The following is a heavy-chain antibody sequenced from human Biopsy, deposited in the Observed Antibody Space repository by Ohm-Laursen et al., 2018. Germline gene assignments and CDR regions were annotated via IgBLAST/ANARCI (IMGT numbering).Heavy chain of an antibody. CDR2: VYYSGST. J-gene: IGHJ3*02. D-gene: IGHD3-22*01. CDR3: GRREVVITHDAFDT. Sequence: PGTLSLTCTVSGGSISSYYWTWIRQPPGKGLEWIGDVYYSGSTNGNPSLKSQVTILVDTSKNQLSLKLNSVTAADTAVYYCGRREVVITHDAFDTWGQGTMVTVSS. CDR1: GGSISSYY. V-gene: IGHV4-59*08.